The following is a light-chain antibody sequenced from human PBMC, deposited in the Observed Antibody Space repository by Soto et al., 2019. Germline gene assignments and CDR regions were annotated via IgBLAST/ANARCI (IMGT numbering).Light chain of an antibody. Sequence: LTQSAATLSVPPGARATLSCRASQNVSSNLAWYQQRPGQDPSLLIYGASSRATGIPVRFSGSGSGTEFPLPFSSLQSGDSGVDYWRQYGISGTFCQGTMV. CDR3: RQYGISGT. CDR1: QNVSSN. CDR2: GAS. J-gene: IGKJ1*01. V-gene: IGKV3-15*01.